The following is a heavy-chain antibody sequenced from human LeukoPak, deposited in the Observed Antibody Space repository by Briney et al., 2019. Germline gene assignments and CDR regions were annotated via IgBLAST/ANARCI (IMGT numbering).Heavy chain of an antibody. CDR2: ISSSSSYI. V-gene: IGHV3-21*04. D-gene: IGHD1-26*01. J-gene: IGHJ4*02. Sequence: GGSLRLSCAASGFTFSSYSMNWVRQAPGKGLEWVSSISSSSSYIYYADSVKGRFTISRDNSKNTLYLQMNSLRAEDTAVYYCAKEGVRWSYVGYFDYWGQGTLVTVSS. CDR1: GFTFSSYS. CDR3: AKEGVRWSYVGYFDY.